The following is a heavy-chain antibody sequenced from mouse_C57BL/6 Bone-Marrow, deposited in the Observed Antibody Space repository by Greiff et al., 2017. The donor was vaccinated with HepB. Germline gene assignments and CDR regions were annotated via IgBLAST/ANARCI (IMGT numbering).Heavy chain of an antibody. CDR2: INPGSGGT. J-gene: IGHJ4*01. CDR1: GYAFTNYL. D-gene: IGHD2-5*01. V-gene: IGHV1-54*01. CDR3: ASSPYSNYDYYAMGY. Sequence: QVQLQQSGAELVRPGTSVKVSCKASGYAFTNYLIEWVKQRPGQGLEWIGVINPGSGGTHYNEKFKGKATLTADNSTSTAYMQLSSLTSEDSAVYLCASSPYSNYDYYAMGYCGQGTSVPVSS.